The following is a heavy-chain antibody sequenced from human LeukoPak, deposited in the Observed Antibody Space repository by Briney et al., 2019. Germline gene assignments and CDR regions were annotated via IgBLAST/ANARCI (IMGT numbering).Heavy chain of an antibody. V-gene: IGHV3-15*01. CDR2: IKSKTDGGTT. J-gene: IGHJ4*02. CDR3: TTRLTVTFGGVIVFDY. D-gene: IGHD3-16*02. Sequence: GGSLRLSCAASGFTFSNAWMSWVRQAPGKGLEWVGRIKSKTDGGTTDHAAPVKGRFTISRDDSKNTLYLQMNSLKTEDTAVYYCTTRLTVTFGGVIVFDYWGQGTLVTVSS. CDR1: GFTFSNAW.